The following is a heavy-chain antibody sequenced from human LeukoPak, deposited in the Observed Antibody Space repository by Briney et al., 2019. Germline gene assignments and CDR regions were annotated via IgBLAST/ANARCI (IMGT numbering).Heavy chain of an antibody. CDR1: GGSISSYY. D-gene: IGHD6-6*01. CDR2: IYYRGTT. V-gene: IGHV4-59*12. Sequence: SETLSLTCTVSGGSISSYYWSWIRQPPGKGLEWIGYIYYRGTTKYNPSLKSRVTISVDTSKNQLSLKLNSVTAADTAVYYCARGHTSIAARGRFDYWGQGTLVTVSS. J-gene: IGHJ4*02. CDR3: ARGHTSIAARGRFDY.